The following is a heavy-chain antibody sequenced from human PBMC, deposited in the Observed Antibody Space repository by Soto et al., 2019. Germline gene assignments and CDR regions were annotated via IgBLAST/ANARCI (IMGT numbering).Heavy chain of an antibody. J-gene: IGHJ6*02. CDR2: IWYDGSDK. V-gene: IGHV3-33*01. CDR1: GFSFSSYG. D-gene: IGHD4-17*01. Sequence: QVQLVESGGGVVQPGRSLRLSCAASGFSFSSYGMHWVRQAPGKGLEWVALIWYDGSDKYYADSVKGRFTISRDNSKNTLYLQMNSLRGEDPAVYYCARGTGHYYYGMDVWGQGTTVTVSS. CDR3: ARGTGHYYYGMDV.